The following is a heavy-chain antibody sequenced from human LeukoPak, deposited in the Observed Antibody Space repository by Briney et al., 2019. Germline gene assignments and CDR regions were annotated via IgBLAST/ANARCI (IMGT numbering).Heavy chain of an antibody. V-gene: IGHV3-48*02. D-gene: IGHD3-22*01. CDR2: ISYSDTAK. Sequence: GGSLRLSCAASGFTFSTYGMSWVRQAPGKGLEWLSYISYSDTAKYYADSVKGRFTISRDNAENSLHLQMNSLRDEDTAAYYCARYFDRSGFYRDAFDVWGQGTMVTVSS. CDR3: ARYFDRSGFYRDAFDV. CDR1: GFTFSTYG. J-gene: IGHJ3*01.